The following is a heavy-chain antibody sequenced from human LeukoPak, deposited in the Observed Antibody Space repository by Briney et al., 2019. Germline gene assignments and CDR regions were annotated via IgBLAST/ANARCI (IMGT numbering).Heavy chain of an antibody. V-gene: IGHV3-30-3*01. CDR1: GFTFSRNA. CDR2: VSYDGNTK. Sequence: PGGSLRLPCAASGFTFSRNAMHWVRQTPGKGLEWVAVVSYDGNTKYYADSVKGRFTISRDNSENTIYLQVNSLRADDTALYYCARDFLPGAPDFFDYWGQGTLVTVSS. CDR3: ARDFLPGAPDFFDY. D-gene: IGHD2-8*02. J-gene: IGHJ4*02.